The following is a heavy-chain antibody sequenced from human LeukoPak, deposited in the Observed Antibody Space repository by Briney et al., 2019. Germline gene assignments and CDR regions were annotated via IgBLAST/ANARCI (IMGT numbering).Heavy chain of an antibody. V-gene: IGHV4-59*01. Sequence: SETLSLTCAVYGGSFSGYYWSWIRQPPGKGLEWIGYIYYSGSTNYNPSLKSRVTISVDTSRNQFSLKLSSVTAADTAVYYCARTTTVVTRVIYYYYYMDVWGKGTTVTVSS. J-gene: IGHJ6*03. CDR1: GGSFSGYY. CDR2: IYYSGST. CDR3: ARTTTVVTRVIYYYYYMDV. D-gene: IGHD4-23*01.